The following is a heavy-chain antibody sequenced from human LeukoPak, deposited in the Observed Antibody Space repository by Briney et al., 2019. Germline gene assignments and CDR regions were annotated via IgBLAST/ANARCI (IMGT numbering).Heavy chain of an antibody. D-gene: IGHD5-18*01. CDR3: ASTESGYSNY. Sequence: SSETLSLTCTVSGGSISSYYWSWIRQPPGKGLEWIGYIYYSGSTNYNPSLKSRVTISVDTSKNQFSLKLSSVTATDTAVYYCASTESGYSNYWGQGTLVTVSS. CDR2: IYYSGST. V-gene: IGHV4-59*08. CDR1: GGSISSYY. J-gene: IGHJ4*02.